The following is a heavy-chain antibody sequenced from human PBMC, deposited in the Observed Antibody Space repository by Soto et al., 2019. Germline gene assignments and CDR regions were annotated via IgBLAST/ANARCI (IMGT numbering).Heavy chain of an antibody. CDR2: IYYSGST. V-gene: IGHV4-30-4*01. CDR3: ARGWNGNEDYGYSNDAFDI. Sequence: SETLSLTCTVSGGSISSGDYYWSWIRQPPGKGLEWIGYIYYSGSTYYNPSLKSRVTISVDTSKNQFSLKLSSVTAADTAVYYCARGWNGNEDYGYSNDAFDIWGQGTMVTVSS. D-gene: IGHD4-17*01. CDR1: GGSISSGDYY. J-gene: IGHJ3*02.